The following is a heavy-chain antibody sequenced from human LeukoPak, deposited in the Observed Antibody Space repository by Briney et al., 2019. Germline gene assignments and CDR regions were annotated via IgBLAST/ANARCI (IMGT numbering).Heavy chain of an antibody. CDR2: ISSSGSTI. V-gene: IGHV3-11*01. D-gene: IGHD6-6*01. CDR1: GFTFSDYY. Sequence: GGSLRLSCAAPGFTFSDYYMSWIRQAPGKGLEWVSYISSSGSTIYYADSVKGRFTISRDNAKNSLYLQMNSLRAEDTAVYYCARDSTRYSSSSWDYYYTDGWGKGTTVTVSS. CDR3: ARDSTRYSSSSWDYYYTDG. J-gene: IGHJ6*03.